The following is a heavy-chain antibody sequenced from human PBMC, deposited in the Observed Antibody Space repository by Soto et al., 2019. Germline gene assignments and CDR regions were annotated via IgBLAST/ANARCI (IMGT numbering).Heavy chain of an antibody. Sequence: SLRLSCAASGFTFSSYGMHWVRQAPGKGLEWVAVIWYDGSNKYYADSVKGRFTISRDNSKNTLYLQMNSLRAEDTAVYYCARALYYYYGRDVWGQGTTVTVSS. CDR2: IWYDGSNK. V-gene: IGHV3-33*01. CDR3: ARALYYYYGRDV. CDR1: GFTFSSYG. J-gene: IGHJ6*02.